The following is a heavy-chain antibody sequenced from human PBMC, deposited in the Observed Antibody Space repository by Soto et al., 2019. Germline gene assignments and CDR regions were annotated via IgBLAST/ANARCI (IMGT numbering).Heavy chain of an antibody. CDR1: GFSLSTYHMG. D-gene: IGHD4-17*01. CDR2: IYWDDDK. V-gene: IGHV2-5*02. J-gene: IGHJ4*02. CDR3: AHAGDYDLLTFDH. Sequence: QITLKESCPTLVRPAQTLTLTCDFSGFSLSTYHMGVAWIRQPPGKALEWLALIYWDDDKRYSPSLKDRLAISKDTSSNQVVLTITNIDPGDSATYFCAHAGDYDLLTFDHWGPGTLVTVSS.